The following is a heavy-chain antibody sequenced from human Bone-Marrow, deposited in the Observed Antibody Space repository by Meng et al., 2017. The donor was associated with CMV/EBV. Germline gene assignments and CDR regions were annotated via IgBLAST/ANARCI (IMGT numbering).Heavy chain of an antibody. CDR3: AKVFRRGYCSGGSCYFFDY. J-gene: IGHJ4*02. V-gene: IGHV3-23*01. Sequence: GESLKISCAASGFTFSSYAMSWVRQAPGKGLEWVSAISGSGGTTYYADSVKGRFTISRDNSKNTLYLQMNSLRAEDTAVYYCAKVFRRGYCSGGSCYFFDYWGQGPLVTGSS. D-gene: IGHD2-15*01. CDR2: ISGSGGTT. CDR1: GFTFSSYA.